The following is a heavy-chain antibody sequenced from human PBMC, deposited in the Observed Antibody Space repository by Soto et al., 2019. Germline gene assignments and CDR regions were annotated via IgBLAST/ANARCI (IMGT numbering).Heavy chain of an antibody. CDR3: TTEERPRINNVPLVVFDT. Sequence: PGGSLRLSCAASGFTFINAWMTWVRQAPGKGLEWVGRIKSKSDGGTTDYAAPVRGRFTISRDDSRNTLYLQMNSLKTEEDTAVYYCTTEERPRINNVPLVVFDTWGQGTMVTVSS. V-gene: IGHV3-15*01. CDR1: GFTFINAW. J-gene: IGHJ3*02. CDR2: IKSKSDGGTT. D-gene: IGHD6-6*01.